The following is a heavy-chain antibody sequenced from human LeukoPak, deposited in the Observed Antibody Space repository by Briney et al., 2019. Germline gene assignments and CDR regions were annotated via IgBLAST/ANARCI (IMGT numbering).Heavy chain of an antibody. CDR1: GFTFSSYG. CDR3: AKLARSGSPTDY. V-gene: IGHV3-30*18. CDR2: ISYDGGNK. Sequence: PGGSLRLSCAASGFTFSSYGMHWVRQAPGKGLEWVAVISYDGGNKYYADSVKGRFTISRDNSKNTLYLQMNSLRAEDTAVYYCAKLARSGSPTDYWGQGTLVTVSS. D-gene: IGHD1-26*01. J-gene: IGHJ4*02.